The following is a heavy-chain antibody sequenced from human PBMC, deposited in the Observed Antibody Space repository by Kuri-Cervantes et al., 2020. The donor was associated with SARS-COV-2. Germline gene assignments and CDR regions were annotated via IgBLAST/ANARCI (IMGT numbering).Heavy chain of an antibody. CDR1: GFTFSSYA. J-gene: IGHJ4*02. V-gene: IGHV3-30-3*01. CDR2: ISYDGSNK. Sequence: GESLKISCAASGFTFSSYAMHWVRQAPGKGPEWVAVISYDGSNKYYADSVKGRFTISRDNSKNTLYLQMNSLRAEDTAVYYCARSSVPAEFDYWGQGTLVTVSS. D-gene: IGHD2-2*01. CDR3: ARSSVPAEFDY.